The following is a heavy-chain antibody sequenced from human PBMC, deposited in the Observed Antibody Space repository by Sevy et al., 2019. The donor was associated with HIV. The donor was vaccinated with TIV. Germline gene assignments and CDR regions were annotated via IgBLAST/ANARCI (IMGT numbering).Heavy chain of an antibody. CDR3: AKDLGYCSGGSCLAFDY. CDR2: ISGSGGST. Sequence: GGSLRLSCAASGFTFSSYAMSWVRQAPGKGLEWVSAISGSGGSTYYADSVKGRFSISRDNSKNTLYLQMNSLRAEDTAVYYCAKDLGYCSGGSCLAFDYWGQGTLVTVSS. J-gene: IGHJ4*02. CDR1: GFTFSSYA. D-gene: IGHD2-15*01. V-gene: IGHV3-23*01.